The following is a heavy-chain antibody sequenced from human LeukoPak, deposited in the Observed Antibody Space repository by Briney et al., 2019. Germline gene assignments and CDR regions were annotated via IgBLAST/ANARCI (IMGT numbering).Heavy chain of an antibody. Sequence: GGSLRLSCAVSGFTLSNYGMSWVRQAPGKGLEWVAGVSGSGGTTNYTDSVKGRFTISRDNAKNTLSLLMNILRAEDTAVYYCARVGPLATRSAGHYYFDLWGRGTLVTVSS. J-gene: IGHJ2*01. CDR3: ARVGPLATRSAGHYYFDL. CDR2: VSGSGGTT. D-gene: IGHD3-10*01. CDR1: GFTLSNYG. V-gene: IGHV3-23*01.